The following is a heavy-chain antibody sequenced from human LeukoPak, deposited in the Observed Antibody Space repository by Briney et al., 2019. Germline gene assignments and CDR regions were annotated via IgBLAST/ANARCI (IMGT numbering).Heavy chain of an antibody. D-gene: IGHD2-21*02. Sequence: PGGSLRLSCAAFGFTFSSYAMSWVRQAPGKGLEWVSAISGSGGSTYYADSVKGRFTISRDNSKNTLYLQMNSLRAEDTAVYYCAAPRYCGGDCYSGGYYYYGMDVWGQGTTVTVSS. CDR1: GFTFSSYA. V-gene: IGHV3-23*01. CDR3: AAPRYCGGDCYSGGYYYYGMDV. J-gene: IGHJ6*02. CDR2: ISGSGGST.